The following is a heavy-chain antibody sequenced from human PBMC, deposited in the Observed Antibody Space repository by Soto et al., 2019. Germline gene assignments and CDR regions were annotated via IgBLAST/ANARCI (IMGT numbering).Heavy chain of an antibody. Sequence: GESLKISCRGSGYSFTSYWISWVRQMPGKGLEWMGRIDPSDSYTNYSPSFQGHVTISADKSISTAYLQWSSLKASDTAMYYCARHGADNWENKGGNWFDPWGQGTLVTVSS. CDR3: ARHGADNWENKGGNWFDP. J-gene: IGHJ5*02. V-gene: IGHV5-10-1*01. CDR2: IDPSDSYT. D-gene: IGHD1-20*01. CDR1: GYSFTSYW.